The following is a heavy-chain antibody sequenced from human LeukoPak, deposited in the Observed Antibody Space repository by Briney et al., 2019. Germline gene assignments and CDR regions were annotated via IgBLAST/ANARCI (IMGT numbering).Heavy chain of an antibody. D-gene: IGHD3-10*01. CDR1: GGSISSSNW. CDR3: ARPYYYGSGSYFPY. V-gene: IGHV4-4*02. J-gene: IGHJ4*02. Sequence: SETLSLTCAVSGGSISSSNWWSWVRQPPGKGLEWIGEINHSGSTNYNPSLKSRVTISVDTSKNQFSLKLSSVTAADTAVYYCARPYYYGSGSYFPYWGQGTLVTVSS. CDR2: INHSGST.